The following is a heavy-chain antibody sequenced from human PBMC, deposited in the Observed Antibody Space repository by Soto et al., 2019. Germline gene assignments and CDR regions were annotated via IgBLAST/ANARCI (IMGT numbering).Heavy chain of an antibody. J-gene: IGHJ6*02. D-gene: IGHD6-13*01. V-gene: IGHV1-69*13. CDR1: GGTFSSYA. Sequence: SVKVSCKASGGTFSSYAISWVRQAPGQGLEWMGGIIPIFGTANYAQKFQGRVTITADESTSTAYMELSSLRSEDTAVYYCARDPMMAAAGPGGTYYYGMDVWGQGTTVTAP. CDR2: IIPIFGTA. CDR3: ARDPMMAAAGPGGTYYYGMDV.